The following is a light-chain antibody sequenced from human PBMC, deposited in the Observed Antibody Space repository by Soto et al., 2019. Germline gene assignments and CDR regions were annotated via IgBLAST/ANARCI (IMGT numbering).Light chain of an antibody. CDR1: QGIRHD. CDR3: LQDYDYPLT. V-gene: IGKV1-6*01. Sequence: AILMTQSPSSLSASVGDRVTITCRASQGIRHDLGWYQQRPGIAPKLLIHDASILQSGVPSRFSGSGSGTDFTLTINSLQPEDFATYYCLQDYDYPLTFGGGTKVEIK. CDR2: DAS. J-gene: IGKJ4*01.